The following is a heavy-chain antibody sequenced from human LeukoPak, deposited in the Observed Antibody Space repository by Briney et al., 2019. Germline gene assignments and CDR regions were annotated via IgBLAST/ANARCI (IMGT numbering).Heavy chain of an antibody. D-gene: IGHD4-11*01. J-gene: IGHJ6*02. V-gene: IGHV3-23*01. CDR3: AKDPDYSTDYYGMDV. CDR1: GFTFSSYA. Sequence: PGGSLRLSCAASGFTFSSYAMSWVRQAPGKGLEGVSAISGSGGSTYYADSVKGRFTISRDNSKNTLYLQMNSLRAEDTAVYYCAKDPDYSTDYYGMDVWGQGTTVTVSS. CDR2: ISGSGGST.